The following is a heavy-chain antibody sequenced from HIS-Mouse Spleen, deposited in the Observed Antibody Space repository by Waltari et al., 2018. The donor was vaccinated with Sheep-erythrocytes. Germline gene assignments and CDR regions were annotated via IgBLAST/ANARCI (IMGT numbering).Heavy chain of an antibody. CDR1: GDSVSSNSAA. V-gene: IGHV6-1*01. Sequence: QVQLQQSGPGLVKPSQTLSLTCAISGDSVSSNSAAWNWIRQSPSRGLEWLGRTYYRSKWYKDYAVSVKSRITINPDTSKNQFSLQLNSVTPEDTAVYYCAKIRPYSSSSRGAFDIWGQGTMVTVSS. D-gene: IGHD6-6*01. CDR2: TYYRSKWYK. J-gene: IGHJ3*02. CDR3: AKIRPYSSSSRGAFDI.